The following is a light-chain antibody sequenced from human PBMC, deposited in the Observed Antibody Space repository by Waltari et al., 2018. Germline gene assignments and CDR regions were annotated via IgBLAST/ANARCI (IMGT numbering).Light chain of an antibody. CDR2: AAS. Sequence: DIQMTQSPSSLSASVGDKVTITCRASQGISSWLAWYQQKPGKAPKLLIYAASSLQSGVPSRFAGSGSATDDTLTIRRLQPEGSVTYGGQQGYNTPWPFGQGTQV. CDR1: QGISSW. J-gene: IGKJ1*01. V-gene: IGKV1-12*02. CDR3: QQGYNTPWP.